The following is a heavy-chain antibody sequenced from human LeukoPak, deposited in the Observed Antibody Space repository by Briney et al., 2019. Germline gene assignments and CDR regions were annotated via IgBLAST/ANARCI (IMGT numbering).Heavy chain of an antibody. V-gene: IGHV1-24*01. CDR3: ARVSNYDSSGYYYSWFDP. Sequence: ASVKVSCKVSGYTLTELSMHWVRQAPGKGLEWMGGFDPEDGETIYAQKFQGRVTMTEDTSTDTAYMELSSLRSEDTAVYYCARVSNYDSSGYYYSWFDPWGQGTLVTVSS. D-gene: IGHD3-22*01. CDR2: FDPEDGET. CDR1: GYTLTELS. J-gene: IGHJ5*02.